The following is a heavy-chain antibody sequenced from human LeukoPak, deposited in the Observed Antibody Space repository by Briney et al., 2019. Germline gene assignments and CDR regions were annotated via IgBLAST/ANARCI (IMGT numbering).Heavy chain of an antibody. V-gene: IGHV3-30*02. J-gene: IGHJ4*02. Sequence: GGSLRLSCAASGFTFSSYDMHWVRQAPGKGLEWVAFIRYDGSNKYYAGSVKGRFTISRDISKNTLYLQMNSLRAEDTAVYYCATGAGYYNYWGQGTLVTVSS. CDR1: GFTFSSYD. D-gene: IGHD3-9*01. CDR2: IRYDGSNK. CDR3: ATGAGYYNY.